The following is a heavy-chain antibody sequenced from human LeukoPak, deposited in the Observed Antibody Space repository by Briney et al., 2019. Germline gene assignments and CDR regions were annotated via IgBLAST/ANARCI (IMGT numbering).Heavy chain of an antibody. CDR2: ISSSSSTI. Sequence: GGSLRLSCAASGFTFSSYSMNWVRQAPGKGLEWVSYISSSSSTIYYADSVKGRFTISRDNAKNSLYLQMNSLRAEDTAVYYCARDRRRVTMVRDSYFGYWGQGTLVTVSS. J-gene: IGHJ4*02. CDR3: ARDRRRVTMVRDSYFGY. D-gene: IGHD3-10*01. CDR1: GFTFSSYS. V-gene: IGHV3-48*01.